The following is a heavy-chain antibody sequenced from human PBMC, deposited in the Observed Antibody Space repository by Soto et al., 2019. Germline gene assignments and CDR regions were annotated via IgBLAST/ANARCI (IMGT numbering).Heavy chain of an antibody. V-gene: IGHV4-31*03. Sequence: QVQLQESGPGLVKPSQTLSLTCTVTGASISSGGYYWTWIRQHPGKGLEWLAYIHSIGSTYYNPSLTGRAAISMDTSKNQFSLKVTSVTAADSAVYYCVSDASRLLGYHVDVWGQGTTVTVSS. CDR2: IHSIGST. CDR1: GASISSGGYY. J-gene: IGHJ6*02. CDR3: VSDASRLLGYHVDV. D-gene: IGHD6-25*01.